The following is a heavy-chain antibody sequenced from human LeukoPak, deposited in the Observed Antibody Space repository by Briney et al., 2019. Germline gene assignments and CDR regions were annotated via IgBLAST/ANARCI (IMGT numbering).Heavy chain of an antibody. V-gene: IGHV4-39*02. J-gene: IGHJ4*02. CDR3: ARDTIPPRNATEQKTGTYY. CDR1: GGSISTSNYY. Sequence: PSETLSLTCTVSGGSISTSNYYWAWIRQPPGKGLQWIGSIYYRGNTYYNPSLKSRVTMSVGTSKNQFSLRLTSVTAADTALYYCARDTIPPRNATEQKTGTYYWGQGTLVTVSS. D-gene: IGHD7-27*01. CDR2: IYYRGNT.